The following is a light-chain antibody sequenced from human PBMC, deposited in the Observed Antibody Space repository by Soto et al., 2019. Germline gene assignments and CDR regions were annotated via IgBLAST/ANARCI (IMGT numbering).Light chain of an antibody. CDR1: QSVRDN. CDR2: GAS. Sequence: EIVMTQSPATLSVSPGERATLSCRASQSVRDNLAWYQQKPGQAPGLLIYGASIRATGIPVRFSGSGSDTEFTLTISSLQSEDFATYYCHQYDNWPLTFGPGTKVDIK. J-gene: IGKJ3*01. V-gene: IGKV3-15*01. CDR3: HQYDNWPLT.